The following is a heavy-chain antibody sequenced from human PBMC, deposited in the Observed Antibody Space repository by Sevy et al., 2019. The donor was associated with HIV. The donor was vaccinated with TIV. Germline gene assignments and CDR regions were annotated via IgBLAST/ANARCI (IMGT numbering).Heavy chain of an antibody. CDR2: ITNSGATK. Sequence: GGSLRLSCAASGFSFSIYSMNWVRQAPGKGLEWLSSITNSGATKYYAESVKGRFTISRDNAKNSLYLQMDSLRDEDTAVYYCASDTTVTRIFNYWGQGTLVTVSS. CDR3: ASDTTVTRIFNY. CDR1: GFSFSIYS. J-gene: IGHJ4*02. D-gene: IGHD3-3*02. V-gene: IGHV3-48*02.